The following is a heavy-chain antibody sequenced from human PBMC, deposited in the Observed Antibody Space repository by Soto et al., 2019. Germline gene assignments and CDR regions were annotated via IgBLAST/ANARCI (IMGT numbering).Heavy chain of an antibody. J-gene: IGHJ4*02. Sequence: QVHLQESGPGLVKPSGTLSLICAVSGGSISNTDWGSWVRQPPGKGLEWIGEVYHWGIFNYNPSLKSRLTISVDKSKNQFSLNLSSVTVADTAVYYCATGPDYSCRWFRNWGQGTLVTVSS. CDR3: ATGPDYSCRWFRN. V-gene: IGHV4-4*02. CDR1: GGSISNTDW. D-gene: IGHD6-13*01. CDR2: VYHWGIF.